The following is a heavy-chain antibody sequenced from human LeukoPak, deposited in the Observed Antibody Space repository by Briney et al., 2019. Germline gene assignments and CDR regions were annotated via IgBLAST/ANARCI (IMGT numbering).Heavy chain of an antibody. Sequence: PGGSLRLSCAASGFTFSSYEMNWVRQAPGKGLEWVSYISSSGSTIYYADSVKGRFTISRDNAKNSLYLQMNSLRAEDTAVYYCARGSVAGLGDYWGQGTLVTVSS. CDR1: GFTFSSYE. CDR2: ISSSGSTI. D-gene: IGHD6-19*01. J-gene: IGHJ4*02. V-gene: IGHV3-48*03. CDR3: ARGSVAGLGDY.